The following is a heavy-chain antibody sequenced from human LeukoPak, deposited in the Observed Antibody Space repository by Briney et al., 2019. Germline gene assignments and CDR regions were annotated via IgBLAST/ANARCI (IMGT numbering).Heavy chain of an antibody. J-gene: IGHJ5*02. CDR3: VRRPRLDP. CDR2: IRNSVTSY. V-gene: IGHV4-4*09. CDR1: GTSISSYY. Sequence: PSETLSITCTVSGTSISSYYWSWVRQPPGKGLEWIGYIRNSVTSYTDNPSLQSRVTISVDTSKNQFSLKVTSMTAAGTAVYYCVRRPRLDPWGQGILVTVSS.